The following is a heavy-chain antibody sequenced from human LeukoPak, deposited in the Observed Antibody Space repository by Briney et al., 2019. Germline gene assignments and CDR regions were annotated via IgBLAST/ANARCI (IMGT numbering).Heavy chain of an antibody. CDR2: IYYSGST. D-gene: IGHD3-3*01. CDR3: ARVFGDTDY. J-gene: IGHJ4*02. Sequence: SETLSLTCAVYGGSFSGYYWSWIRQPPGKGLEWIGYIYYSGSTYYNPSLKSRVTISVDTSKNQFSLKLSSVTAADTAVYYCARVFGDTDYWGQGTLVTVSS. CDR1: GGSFSGYY. V-gene: IGHV4-30-4*01.